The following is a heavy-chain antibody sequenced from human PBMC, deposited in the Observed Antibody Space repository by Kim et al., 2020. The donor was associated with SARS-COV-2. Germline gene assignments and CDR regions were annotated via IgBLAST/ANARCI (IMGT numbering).Heavy chain of an antibody. V-gene: IGHV5-51*01. CDR1: GYSFTSYW. CDR2: IYPADSDT. CDR3: ARHTNLYSTDY. J-gene: IGHJ4*02. D-gene: IGHD3-16*01. Sequence: GESLKISCKGSGYSFTSYWIGWVRQMPGKGLEWMGIIYPADSDTRYSPSFQGQVTISADKSISTAYLQWSSLQASDTAIYYCARHTNLYSTDYWGQGTLVTVSS.